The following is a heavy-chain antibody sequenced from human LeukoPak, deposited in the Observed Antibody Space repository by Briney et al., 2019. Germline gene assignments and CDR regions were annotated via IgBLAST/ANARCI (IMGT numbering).Heavy chain of an antibody. CDR3: ARSLPQRDGRKHGLVD. CDR2: ISARGDVT. Sequence: ASVKVSCKPSGYTFTDYHMNWVRQAPGQGLDWMGIISARGDVTTYAQKFQGRVTMTSDTSTNTVYLEPTSLRSEDTAVYYCARSLPQRDGRKHGLVDWGQGTTVTVS. CDR1: GYTFTDYH. J-gene: IGHJ6*02. V-gene: IGHV1-46*01. D-gene: IGHD3/OR15-3a*01.